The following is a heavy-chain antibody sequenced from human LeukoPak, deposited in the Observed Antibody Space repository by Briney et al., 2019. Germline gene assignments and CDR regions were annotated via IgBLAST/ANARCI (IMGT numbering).Heavy chain of an antibody. CDR1: GGSISSGNYF. J-gene: IGHJ4*02. CDR2: FYSSGTT. D-gene: IGHD3-22*01. CDR3: ARGKRGKGLKTYYYDSSGYWPIDY. V-gene: IGHV4-61*02. Sequence: PSQTLSLTCSVSGGSISSGNYFWSWIRQPAGKGLEWIGRFYSSGTTTYNPSLKSRVTISVDTSKNQFSLKLSSVTAADTAVYYCARGKRGKGLKTYYYDSSGYWPIDYWGQGTLVTVSS.